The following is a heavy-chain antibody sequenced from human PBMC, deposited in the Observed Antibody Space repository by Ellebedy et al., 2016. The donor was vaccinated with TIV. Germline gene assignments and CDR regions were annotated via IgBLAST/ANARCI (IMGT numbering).Heavy chain of an antibody. V-gene: IGHV1-69*04. D-gene: IGHD2-15*01. J-gene: IGHJ3*02. CDR3: ARNSDIIVVPSANASSYDI. Sequence: SVKVSCKASGGTFSSHAISWVRQAPGQGLEWLGRIIPRFDIRDYAQELQGRVTITADKSTSTAYMELSSLRSEDTAVYFCARNSDIIVVPSANASSYDIWGQGTMVSVAS. CDR1: GGTFSSHA. CDR2: IIPRFDIR.